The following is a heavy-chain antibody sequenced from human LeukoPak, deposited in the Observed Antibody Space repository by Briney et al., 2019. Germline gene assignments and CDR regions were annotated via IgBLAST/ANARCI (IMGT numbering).Heavy chain of an antibody. CDR2: ITGSSSYI. Sequence: GGPLRLPCAASGFRFRSFSMDWVRQAPGKGLEWVSSITGSSSYISYADSERGRFTISRDNAENSLCLQLNSRRPEDTAVYFCARDRLEGGETFDSWGQGTLVTVSS. CDR3: ARDRLEGGETFDS. V-gene: IGHV3-21*01. J-gene: IGHJ4*02. D-gene: IGHD1-1*01. CDR1: GFRFRSFS.